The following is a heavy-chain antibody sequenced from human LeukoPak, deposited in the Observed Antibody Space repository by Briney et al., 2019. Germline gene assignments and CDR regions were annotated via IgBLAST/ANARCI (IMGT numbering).Heavy chain of an antibody. CDR2: IYYSGNS. V-gene: IGHV4-59*08. CDR3: ARGTGSLFY. J-gene: IGHJ4*01. CDR1: GGSIGSFY. D-gene: IGHD1-1*01. Sequence: PSETLSLTCTVSGGSIGSFYWNWIRQPPGKGLEWIGYIYYSGNSNYNPSLKGRVTISIETSKSQFSLNLNSVTAADTAVYYCARGTGSLFYWGHGILVTVSS.